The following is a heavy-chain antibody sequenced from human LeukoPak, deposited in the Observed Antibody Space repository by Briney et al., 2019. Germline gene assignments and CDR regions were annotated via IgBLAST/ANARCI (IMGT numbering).Heavy chain of an antibody. CDR3: AKELAPGYGDLIVFDY. Sequence: GGSLRLSCAASGFTFSSYAMSWVRQAPGKGLEWVSAISGSGGSTYYADSVKGRFTISRDNSKNTLYLQMNSLRAEDTAVYYCAKELAPGYGDLIVFDYWGQGALVTVSS. CDR2: ISGSGGST. D-gene: IGHD4-17*01. V-gene: IGHV3-23*01. J-gene: IGHJ4*02. CDR1: GFTFSSYA.